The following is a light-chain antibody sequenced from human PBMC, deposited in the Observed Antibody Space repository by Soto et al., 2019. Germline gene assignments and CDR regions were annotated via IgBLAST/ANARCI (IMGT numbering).Light chain of an antibody. CDR1: SSDVGGSIY. J-gene: IGLJ1*01. Sequence: QSVLTQPASVSGSPGQSITISCTGTSSDVGGSIYVSWYQQHPGKAPKLMISEVSNRPSGVSNRSSGSKSGNTASLTISGLQAEDEAAYYCSSYTETSTLYVLGTGTKV. CDR2: EVS. V-gene: IGLV2-14*01. CDR3: SSYTETSTLYV.